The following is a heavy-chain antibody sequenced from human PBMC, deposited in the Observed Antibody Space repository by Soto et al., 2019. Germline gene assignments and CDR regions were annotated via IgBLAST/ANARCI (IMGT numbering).Heavy chain of an antibody. Sequence: PSETLSLTCTVSGGSISSYYWSWIRQPPGKGLEWIGYIYYSGRTNYNPSLKSRVTISVDTSKNQFSLKLSSVTAADTAVYYCARHGSGIAAAGTLDYWGQGTLVTVSS. CDR3: ARHGSGIAAAGTLDY. CDR1: GGSISSYY. D-gene: IGHD6-13*01. V-gene: IGHV4-59*08. CDR2: IYYSGRT. J-gene: IGHJ4*02.